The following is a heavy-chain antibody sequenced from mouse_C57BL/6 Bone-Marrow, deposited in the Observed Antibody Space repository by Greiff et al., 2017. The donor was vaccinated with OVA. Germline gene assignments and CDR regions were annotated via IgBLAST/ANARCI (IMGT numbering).Heavy chain of an antibody. CDR2: IDPENGDT. CDR1: GFNIKDDY. J-gene: IGHJ4*01. Sequence: VQLQQSGAELVRPGASVKLSCTASGFNIKDDYMHWVKQRPEQGLEWIGWIDPENGDTEYASKFQGKATITADTSSNTAYLQLSSLTSKDTAVYYCTTWDDYDYAMDYWGQGTSVTVSS. D-gene: IGHD2-4*01. CDR3: TTWDDYDYAMDY. V-gene: IGHV14-4*01.